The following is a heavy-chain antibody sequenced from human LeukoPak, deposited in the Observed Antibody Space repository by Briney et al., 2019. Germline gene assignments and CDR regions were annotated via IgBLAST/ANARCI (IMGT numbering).Heavy chain of an antibody. D-gene: IGHD5-12*01. J-gene: IGHJ4*02. Sequence: GGSLRLSCAASGFTFSDYYMSWLRQAPGKGLEWVSGITGSGTGTYYADSVKGRFTISRDNSKNTLYLQMNSLSAEDTAVFYCASGGGYSGYLFYFDSWGQGTLVSVSS. CDR2: ITGSGTGT. CDR1: GFTFSDYY. V-gene: IGHV3-23*01. CDR3: ASGGGYSGYLFYFDS.